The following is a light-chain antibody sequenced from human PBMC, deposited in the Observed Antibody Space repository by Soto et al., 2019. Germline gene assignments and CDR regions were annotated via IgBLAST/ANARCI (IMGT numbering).Light chain of an antibody. Sequence: EVALTQSPSTLSLSPGERATLSCRASQGISSYLAWYQQRPGQAPRLLIFDTSNRATGLPARFSGSGSGTDFTLTISSLEPEDFAVYYCQQRSNWHPTFGGGTKVEIK. CDR1: QGISSY. J-gene: IGKJ4*01. CDR3: QQRSNWHPT. V-gene: IGKV3-11*01. CDR2: DTS.